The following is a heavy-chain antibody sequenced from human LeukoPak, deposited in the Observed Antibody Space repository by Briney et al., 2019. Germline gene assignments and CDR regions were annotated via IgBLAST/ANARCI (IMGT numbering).Heavy chain of an antibody. CDR2: IYPGDSDT. CDR1: GYRFTSYW. V-gene: IGHV5-51*01. D-gene: IGHD3-9*01. CDR3: ARDVNTYYDILTGYLRPPNYFDY. Sequence: GESLKISCKGSGYRFTSYWIGWVRQMPGKGLEWMGIIYPGDSDTRYSPSFQGQVTISADKSISTAYLQWSSLEASDTAMYYCARDVNTYYDILTGYLRPPNYFDYWGQGTLVTVSS. J-gene: IGHJ4*02.